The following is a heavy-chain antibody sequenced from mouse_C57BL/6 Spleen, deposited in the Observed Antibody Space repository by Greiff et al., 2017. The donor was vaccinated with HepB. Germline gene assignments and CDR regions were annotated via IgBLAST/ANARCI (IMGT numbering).Heavy chain of an antibody. CDR3: ARGSLLYGSSYSDY. CDR1: GYSITSGYY. V-gene: IGHV3-6*01. CDR2: ISYDGSN. D-gene: IGHD1-1*01. Sequence: EVQLVESGPGLVKPSQSLSLTCSVTGYSITSGYYWNWIRQFPGNKLEWMGYISYDGSNNYNPSLKNRISITRDTSKNQFFLKLNSVTTEDTATYYCARGSLLYGSSYSDYWGQGTTLTVSS. J-gene: IGHJ2*01.